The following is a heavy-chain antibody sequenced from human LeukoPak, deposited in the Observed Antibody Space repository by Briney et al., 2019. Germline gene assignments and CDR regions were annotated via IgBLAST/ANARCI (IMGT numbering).Heavy chain of an antibody. J-gene: IGHJ3*01. V-gene: IGHV1-69*11. CDR1: GGTFSTYP. CDR3: ATGSAYRDSFDV. CDR2: IIPILSQS. Sequence: SVTVSCKASGGTFSTYPINWMRQAPGQGLEWMGRIIPILSQSNYAQKFQGTVSITADELTDTAYMELSTLKADDTAVYYCATGSAYRDSFDVWGQGTLVTVSS. D-gene: IGHD3-10*01.